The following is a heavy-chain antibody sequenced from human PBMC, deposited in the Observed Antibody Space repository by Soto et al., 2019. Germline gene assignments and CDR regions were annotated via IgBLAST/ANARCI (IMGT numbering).Heavy chain of an antibody. D-gene: IGHD1-26*01. CDR3: ARREKVTTHGAFDY. Sequence: PSETLSLTCTVSGGSISAYYWTWIRQPPGKGLEWIAYTHYSGTTNYNPSLKSRVTMSVDTSKNQFSLKLSSVTAADTAVYYSARREKVTTHGAFDYWGQGALVTVSS. CDR1: GGSISAYY. CDR2: THYSGTT. V-gene: IGHV4-59*08. J-gene: IGHJ4*02.